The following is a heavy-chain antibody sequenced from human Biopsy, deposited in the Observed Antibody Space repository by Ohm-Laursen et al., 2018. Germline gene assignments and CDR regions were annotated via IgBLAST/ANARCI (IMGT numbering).Heavy chain of an antibody. CDR1: GFTFSGFS. D-gene: IGHD2/OR15-2a*01. CDR3: ARDGEAKYCKHGVGPSDF. CDR2: ISASGNHI. Sequence: SLGLSCAAPGFTFSGFSMNWVRQAPGKGLAWVSSISASGNHIYYTDSVKGRFTVSRDNGKNSVYLQMNSLRVEDTAVYYCARDGEAKYCKHGVGPSDFWGQGTLVTVSS. J-gene: IGHJ4*02. V-gene: IGHV3-21*01.